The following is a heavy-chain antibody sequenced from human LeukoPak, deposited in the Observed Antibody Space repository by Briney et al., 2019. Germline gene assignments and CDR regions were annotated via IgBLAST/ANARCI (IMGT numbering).Heavy chain of an antibody. V-gene: IGHV4-59*12. CDR3: AREPSMGVVVTATDY. CDR1: GGSISSYY. J-gene: IGHJ4*02. D-gene: IGHD2-21*02. CDR2: IYYSGST. Sequence: SETLSLTCTVSGGSISSYYWSWIRRPPGKGLEWIGYIYYSGSTNYNPSLKSRVTISVDTSKNQFSLKLSSVTAADTAVYYCAREPSMGVVVTATDYWGQGTLVTVSS.